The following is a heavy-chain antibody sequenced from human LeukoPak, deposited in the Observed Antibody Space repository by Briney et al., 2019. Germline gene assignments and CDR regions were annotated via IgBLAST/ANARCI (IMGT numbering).Heavy chain of an antibody. CDR2: FDPEDGET. CDR1: GYTLTELS. V-gene: IGHV1-24*01. D-gene: IGHD6-13*01. Sequence: ASVKVSCKVSGYTLTELSMHWVRQAPGKGLEWMGGFDPEDGETIYAQKFQGRVTMTEDTSTDTAYMELSSLRSEDTAVYYCATGKGYSSSWYPHYGMDVWGQGITVTVSS. J-gene: IGHJ6*02. CDR3: ATGKGYSSSWYPHYGMDV.